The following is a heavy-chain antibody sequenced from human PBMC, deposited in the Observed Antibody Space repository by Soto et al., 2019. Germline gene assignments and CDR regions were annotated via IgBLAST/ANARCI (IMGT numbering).Heavy chain of an antibody. D-gene: IGHD2-2*01. J-gene: IGHJ4*02. CDR2: IYHSGST. Sequence: PSETLSLTCAVSGYSISSGYYWGWIRQPPGKGLEWIGSIYHSGSTYYNPSLKSRVIVSVDTSKNQFSLKLSSVTAADTAVYFCARLVVVAPVANVWGQGTLVTVSS. V-gene: IGHV4-38-2*01. CDR1: GYSISSGYY. CDR3: ARLVVVAPVANV.